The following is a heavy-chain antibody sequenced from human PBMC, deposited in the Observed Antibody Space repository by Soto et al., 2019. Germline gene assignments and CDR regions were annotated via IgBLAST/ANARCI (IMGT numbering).Heavy chain of an antibody. CDR2: ISWDGGSL. Sequence: PGGSLRLSCEASGFKFDDYMMHWVRQAPGKGLEWISRISWDGGSLDYADSIKGRFTVSRDNSKTSLYLHMNSLKTEDTAFYYCAKEGNGGSSLDYWGQGXLVTVSS. V-gene: IGHV3-43*01. CDR3: AKEGNGGSSLDY. J-gene: IGHJ4*02. D-gene: IGHD2-15*01. CDR1: GFKFDDYM.